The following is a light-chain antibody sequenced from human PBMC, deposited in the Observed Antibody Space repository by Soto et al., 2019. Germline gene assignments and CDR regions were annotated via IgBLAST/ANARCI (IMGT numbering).Light chain of an antibody. J-gene: IGKJ4*01. CDR1: QSVSSY. CDR2: DAS. Sequence: EIVLTQSPATLSLSPGERATLSCRASQSVSSYLAWYQQKPGQAPRLLIYDASNRATGIPARFSGSGSGTDFTLTISSLEAADLAIFYCQQRRNWPPVTFGGGTKVEIK. V-gene: IGKV3-11*01. CDR3: QQRRNWPPVT.